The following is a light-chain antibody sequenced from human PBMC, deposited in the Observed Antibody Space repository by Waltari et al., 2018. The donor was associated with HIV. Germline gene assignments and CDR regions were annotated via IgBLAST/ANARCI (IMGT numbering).Light chain of an antibody. J-gene: IGKJ3*01. Sequence: DIHMNQSPSSLSASVGGRVTITCRASQDIGNHLSWYRQKPGRAPELLIYSASNLETGVPSKFSGRGSGTTFIFTINSLQSEDSATYYCQQFSSLPITFGPGTTVDVK. CDR2: SAS. CDR1: QDIGNH. V-gene: IGKV1-33*01. CDR3: QQFSSLPIT.